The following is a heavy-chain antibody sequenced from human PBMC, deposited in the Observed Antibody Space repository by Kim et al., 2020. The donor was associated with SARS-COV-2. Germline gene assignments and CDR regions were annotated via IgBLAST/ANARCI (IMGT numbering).Heavy chain of an antibody. D-gene: IGHD3-22*01. J-gene: IGHJ4*02. V-gene: IGHV3-23*01. CDR3: ARSPSITMIVVVISPLDY. Sequence: GRFTISRDNSKNTLYLQMNSLRAEDTAVYYCARSPSITMIVVVISPLDYWGQGTLVTVSS.